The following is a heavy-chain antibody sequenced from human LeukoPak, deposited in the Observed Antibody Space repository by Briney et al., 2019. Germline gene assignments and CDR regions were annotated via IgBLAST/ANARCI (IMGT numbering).Heavy chain of an antibody. J-gene: IGHJ4*02. Sequence: GGSLGLSCAASGFTFSNYSMNWVRQAPGRGLEWVSYISSSSSTTYYADSVKGRFTISRDNSKNTLYLQMNSLRAEDTAVYYCAKAPWSTKYYAWDYWGQGTLVTVSS. CDR1: GFTFSNYS. D-gene: IGHD1-26*01. V-gene: IGHV3-48*01. CDR2: ISSSSSTT. CDR3: AKAPWSTKYYAWDY.